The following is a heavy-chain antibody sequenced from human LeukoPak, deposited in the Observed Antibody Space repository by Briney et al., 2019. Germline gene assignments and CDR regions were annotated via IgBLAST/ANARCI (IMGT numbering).Heavy chain of an antibody. CDR2: INPNSGGT. CDR3: ARDSGGSHDAFDI. J-gene: IGHJ3*02. Sequence: SVKGACKASGYTFTGYYMHWVRQAPGQGLEWMGWINPNSGGTNYAQKFQGWVTMTRDTSISTAYMELSRLRSDDTAVYYCARDSGGSHDAFDIWGQGTMVTVSS. V-gene: IGHV1-2*04. CDR1: GYTFTGYY. D-gene: IGHD2-15*01.